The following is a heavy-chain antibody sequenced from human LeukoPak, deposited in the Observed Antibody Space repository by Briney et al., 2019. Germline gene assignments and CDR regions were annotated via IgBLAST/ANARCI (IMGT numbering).Heavy chain of an antibody. D-gene: IGHD2-8*02. CDR2: IREDGSEK. Sequence: GGSLRLSCVASGFTLSSYWMSWVRQAPGKGLEWVANIREDGSEKYYVDSVKGRFTISRDNAKNSLWLQMNSLRTEDTAVYYCATSTGWRFDYWGQGTLVTVSS. CDR1: GFTLSSYW. V-gene: IGHV3-7*01. J-gene: IGHJ4*02. CDR3: ATSTGWRFDY.